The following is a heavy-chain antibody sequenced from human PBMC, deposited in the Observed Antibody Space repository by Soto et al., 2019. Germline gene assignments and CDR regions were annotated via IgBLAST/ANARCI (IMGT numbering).Heavy chain of an antibody. CDR2: ISAYNGNT. CDR3: ARDVGEGWFDP. V-gene: IGHV1-18*01. CDR1: GYTFTSYG. Sequence: VASVKVSCKASGYTFTSYGISWVRQAPGQGLEWMGWISAYNGNTNYAQKLQGRVTMTTDTSTSTACMELRSLRSDDTAVYYCARDVGEGWFDPWGQGTLVTVSS. J-gene: IGHJ5*02. D-gene: IGHD2-15*01.